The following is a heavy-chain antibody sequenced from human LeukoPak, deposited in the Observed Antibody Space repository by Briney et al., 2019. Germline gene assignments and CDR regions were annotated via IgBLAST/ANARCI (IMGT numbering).Heavy chain of an antibody. CDR2: IFYSGTN. V-gene: IGHV4-59*08. CDR3: AKWGVVTAFDY. Sequence: SETLSLTCTVSGGSISSYYWSCIRQPPGKGLEWMGYIFYSGTNNYSPSLKSRVTISVDTSKNQFSLKLTSVTAADTAVYYCAKWGVVTAFDYWGQGTLVTVSS. CDR1: GGSISSYY. J-gene: IGHJ4*02. D-gene: IGHD2-21*02.